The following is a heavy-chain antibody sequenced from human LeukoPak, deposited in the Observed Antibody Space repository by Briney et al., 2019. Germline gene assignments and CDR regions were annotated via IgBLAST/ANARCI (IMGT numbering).Heavy chain of an antibody. CDR2: IKEDGSEK. V-gene: IGHV3-7*04. J-gene: IGHJ6*03. Sequence: GGSLRLSCAASGFTFSNAWMSWVRQAPGKGLEWVANIKEDGSEKYYVDSVKGRFTISRDNAKNSLYLQMNSLRAEDTAVYYCARAGMETDPLDYYYYMDVWGKGTTVTVSS. D-gene: IGHD5-18*01. CDR1: GFTFSNAW. CDR3: ARAGMETDPLDYYYYMDV.